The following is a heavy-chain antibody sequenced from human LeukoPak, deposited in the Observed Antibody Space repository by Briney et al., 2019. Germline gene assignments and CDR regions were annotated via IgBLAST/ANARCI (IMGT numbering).Heavy chain of an antibody. V-gene: IGHV3-74*01. CDR3: AKDFTGYSDI. CDR2: INPDGSIT. D-gene: IGHD5-12*01. Sequence: PGGSLRLSCADSGFTLSSYWVHWVRQPPGKGLVWVSRINPDGSITNYADSVRGRFTISRDNARNTLYLQMDSLRVEDTGVYYCAKDFTGYSDIWGQGTLVTVSS. CDR1: GFTLSSYW. J-gene: IGHJ4*02.